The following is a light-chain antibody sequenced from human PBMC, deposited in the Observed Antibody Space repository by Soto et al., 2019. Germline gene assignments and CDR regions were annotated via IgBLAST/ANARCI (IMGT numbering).Light chain of an antibody. Sequence: QSVLTQPASVSGSPGQSITISCTGTSSDVGGYEYVSWYQQHAGKAPKLMIYEVNNRPSGVSNRFSGSKSGNTASLTISGLQAEDEADYYCSSYTSSSTLVFGGGTKVTVL. CDR1: SSDVGGYEY. CDR3: SSYTSSSTLV. V-gene: IGLV2-14*01. J-gene: IGLJ2*01. CDR2: EVN.